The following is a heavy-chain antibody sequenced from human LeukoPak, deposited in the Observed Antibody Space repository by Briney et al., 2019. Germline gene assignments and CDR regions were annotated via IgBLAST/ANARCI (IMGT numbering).Heavy chain of an antibody. J-gene: IGHJ4*02. D-gene: IGHD3-22*01. V-gene: IGHV3-74*01. CDR3: ARDLFPYYYDSSGYFFDY. CDR1: GFTFGSYG. Sequence: PGGSLRLSCAASGFTFGSYGMHWVRQAPGKGLVWVSRINSDGSSTSYADSVKGRFTISRDNAKNTLYLQMNSLRAEDTAVYYCARDLFPYYYDSSGYFFDYWGQGTLVTVPS. CDR2: INSDGSST.